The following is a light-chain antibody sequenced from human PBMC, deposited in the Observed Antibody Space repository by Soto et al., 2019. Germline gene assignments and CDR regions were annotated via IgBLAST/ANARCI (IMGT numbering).Light chain of an antibody. CDR2: SGS. CDR1: QTISSY. J-gene: IGKJ2*01. Sequence: DIQMTQSPASLSASVGDRVTITCRASQTISSYLNWYQQKAGAAPKLLIYSGSPLQSGVPSRFSGSGFGTDYTLTISSLQPADFVVYYCQQTFRTPHTFGQGTKLDIK. CDR3: QQTFRTPHT. V-gene: IGKV1-39*01.